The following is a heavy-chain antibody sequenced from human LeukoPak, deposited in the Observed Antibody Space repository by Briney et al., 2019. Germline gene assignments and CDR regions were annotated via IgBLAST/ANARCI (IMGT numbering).Heavy chain of an antibody. Sequence: GGSLRLSCAASGFTFSDNYMSWIRQAPGKGLEWVSYISSSGSIYYADSVKGRFTISRDNAKNSLYLQMNSLRAEDTAVYYCAREGDGSYHVVNWGQGTLVTVSS. V-gene: IGHV3-11*04. J-gene: IGHJ4*02. CDR2: ISSSGSI. CDR1: GFTFSDNY. CDR3: AREGDGSYHVVN. D-gene: IGHD1-26*01.